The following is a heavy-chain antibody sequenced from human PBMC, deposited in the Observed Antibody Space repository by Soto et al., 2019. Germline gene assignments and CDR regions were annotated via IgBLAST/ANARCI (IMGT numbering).Heavy chain of an antibody. CDR2: ISSTTNYI. CDR3: ARESEDLTSNFDY. CDR1: GFTFTRYI. V-gene: IGHV3-21*06. J-gene: IGHJ4*02. Sequence: PGGSLRLSCAASGFTFTRYIMNWVRQAPGKGLEWVSSISSTTNYIYYGDSIKGRFTISRDNAKNSLYLEMNSLRAEDTAVYYCARESEDLTSNFDYWGQGTLVTVS.